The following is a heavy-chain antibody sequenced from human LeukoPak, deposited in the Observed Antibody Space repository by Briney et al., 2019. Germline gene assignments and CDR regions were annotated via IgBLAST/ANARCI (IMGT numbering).Heavy chain of an antibody. J-gene: IGHJ4*02. D-gene: IGHD2-15*01. CDR1: GFTFSGYY. CDR2: FSSSSSYT. V-gene: IGHV3-11*06. CDR3: ARDMGHGSGGSCYDY. Sequence: GGSLRLSCAASGFTFSGYYMSWIRQAPGKGLEWVSYFSSSSSYTNYADSVKGRFTISRDNAKNSLYLQMNSLRAEDTAVYYCARDMGHGSGGSCYDYWGQGTLVTVSS.